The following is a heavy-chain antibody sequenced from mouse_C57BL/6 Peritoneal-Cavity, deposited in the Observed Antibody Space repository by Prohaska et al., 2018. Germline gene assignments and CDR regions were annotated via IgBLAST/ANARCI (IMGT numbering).Heavy chain of an antibody. V-gene: IGHV4-1*01. CDR1: GIDFSRYW. D-gene: IGHD1-1*01. J-gene: IGHJ3*01. CDR3: ARGLYYGSSPFAY. Sequence: EVKLLQSGGGLVQPGGSLKLSCAASGIDFSRYWMSWVRRAPGKGLEWIGKXXXDSSTINYXPSLKDKFIISRDNAKNTLYLQMSKVRSEDTALYYCARGLYYGSSPFAYWGQGTLVTVSA. CDR2: XXXDSSTI.